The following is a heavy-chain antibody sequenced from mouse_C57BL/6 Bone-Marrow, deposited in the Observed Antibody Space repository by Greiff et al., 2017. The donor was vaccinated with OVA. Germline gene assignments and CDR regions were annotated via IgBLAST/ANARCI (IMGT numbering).Heavy chain of an antibody. CDR2: IYPSDSET. J-gene: IGHJ2*01. D-gene: IGHD3-2*02. CDR1: GYTFTSYW. V-gene: IGHV1-61*01. CDR3: ARSGSSGYPYYFDY. Sequence: QVQLQQPGAELVRPGSSVKLSCKASGYTFTSYWMDWVKQRPGQGLEWIGNIYPSDSETHYNQKFKDKATLTVDKSSSTAYMQRSSLTSEDSAVYYCARSGSSGYPYYFDYWGQGTTLTVSS.